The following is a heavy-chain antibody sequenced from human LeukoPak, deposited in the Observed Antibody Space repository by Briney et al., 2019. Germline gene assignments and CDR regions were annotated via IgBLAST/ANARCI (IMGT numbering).Heavy chain of an antibody. CDR1: GLTVSSNY. CDR3: ARKDYYDIGNYGMDV. J-gene: IGHJ6*02. D-gene: IGHD3-22*01. V-gene: IGHV3-66*01. Sequence: GGSLRLSCAASGLTVSSNYMSWVRQAPGKGLEWVSVIYSGGSTYYADSVKGRFTISRDNSKNTLYLQMNSLRAEDTAVYYCARKDYYDIGNYGMDVWGQGTTVTVSS. CDR2: IYSGGST.